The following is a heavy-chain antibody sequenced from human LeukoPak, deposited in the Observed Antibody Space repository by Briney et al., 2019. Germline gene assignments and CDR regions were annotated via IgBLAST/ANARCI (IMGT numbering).Heavy chain of an antibody. V-gene: IGHV1-69*05. D-gene: IGHD3-22*01. CDR1: GGTFSSYA. J-gene: IGHJ1*01. CDR3: AREHPDSPLFQH. Sequence: SVKVSCKASGGTFSSYAISWVRQAPGQGLEWMGGIIPIFGTANYAQKFQGRVTITTDESTSTAYMELSSLRSEGTAVYYCAREHPDSPLFQHWGQGTLVTVSS. CDR2: IIPIFGTA.